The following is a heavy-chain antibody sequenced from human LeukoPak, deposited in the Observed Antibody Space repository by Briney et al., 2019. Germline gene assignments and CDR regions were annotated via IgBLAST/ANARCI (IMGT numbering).Heavy chain of an antibody. Sequence: SETLSLTCTVSGGSINNYYWSWIRQPPGKGLEWIGYIHYSGSTNYNPSLKSRVTISVDTSKNDFSLKLSSVTAADTAVYYCARGPPNTYYDILTGYYYYYYYMDVWGKGTTVTISS. CDR1: GGSINNYY. J-gene: IGHJ6*03. V-gene: IGHV4-59*01. CDR2: IHYSGST. CDR3: ARGPPNTYYDILTGYYYYYYYMDV. D-gene: IGHD3-9*01.